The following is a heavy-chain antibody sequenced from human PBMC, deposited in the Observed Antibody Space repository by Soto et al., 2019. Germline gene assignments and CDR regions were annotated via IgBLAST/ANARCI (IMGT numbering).Heavy chain of an antibody. CDR1: GYTFNDYW. CDR3: ARHLSNLRYSSYAMDV. J-gene: IGHJ6*02. V-gene: IGHV5-51*01. CDR2: IYPRDSDT. D-gene: IGHD4-4*01. Sequence: GASRKISYKGSGYTFNDYWIGWVRQLPGKGLEGMGIIYPRDSDTRYSPSFQGHGNITADKSTSTAYLQWNTLKASDTAMYYCARHLSNLRYSSYAMDVWGQGTMVTVSS.